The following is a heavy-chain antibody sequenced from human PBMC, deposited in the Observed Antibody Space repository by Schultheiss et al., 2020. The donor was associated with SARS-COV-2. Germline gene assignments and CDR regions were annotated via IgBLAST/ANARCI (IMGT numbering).Heavy chain of an antibody. CDR3: ARDRAPYYYDSSGYYADY. J-gene: IGHJ4*02. CDR2: IVVGSGNT. V-gene: IGHV1-58*01. CDR1: GFTFTSSA. D-gene: IGHD3-22*01. Sequence: SVKVSCKASGFTFTSSAVQWVRQARGQRLEWIGWIVVGSGNTNYAQKFQERVTITRDMSTSTAYMELRSLRSDDTAVYYCARDRAPYYYDSSGYYADYWGQGTLVTVSS.